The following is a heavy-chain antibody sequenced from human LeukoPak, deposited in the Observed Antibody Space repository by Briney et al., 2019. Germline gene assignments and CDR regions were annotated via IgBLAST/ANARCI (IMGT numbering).Heavy chain of an antibody. J-gene: IGHJ4*02. Sequence: PGRSLRLSCAASGLTFSSYAMHWVRQAPGKGLGWVAVISYDGSNKYYADSVKGRFTISRDNSKSTLYLQMNSLRAEDTAVYYCARPPEGMGNDYWGQGTLVTVSS. D-gene: IGHD1-14*01. V-gene: IGHV3-30-3*01. CDR1: GLTFSSYA. CDR3: ARPPEGMGNDY. CDR2: ISYDGSNK.